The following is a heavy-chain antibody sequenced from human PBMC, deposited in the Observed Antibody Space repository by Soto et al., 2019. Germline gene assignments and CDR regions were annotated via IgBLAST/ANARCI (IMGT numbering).Heavy chain of an antibody. CDR1: GYTFFTYD. CDR3: ARHHGPTTSENWFDP. J-gene: IGHJ5*02. CDR2: ISTYSGDT. D-gene: IGHD5-12*01. V-gene: IGHV1-18*01. Sequence: QVHLVQSGVEVKTPGASVKVSCQASGYTFFTYDISWVRQAPGQGLEWMGWISTYSGDTKYAQKFQGRVTMTTATSTTTAYLELTSLRSDDPAVYYCARHHGPTTSENWFDPWGQGTLVTVSS.